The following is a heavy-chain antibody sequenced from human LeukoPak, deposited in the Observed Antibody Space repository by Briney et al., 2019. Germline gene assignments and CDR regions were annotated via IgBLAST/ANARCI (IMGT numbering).Heavy chain of an antibody. J-gene: IGHJ4*02. V-gene: IGHV1-46*01. CDR1: GYTFTSYY. CDR3: ATGLGATDYFDY. CDR2: INPSGGST. Sequence: GASVKVSCKASGYTFTSYYMHWVRQAPGQGLEWMGIINPSGGSTSYAQKFQGRVTITADKSTSTAYMELSSLRSEDTAVYYCATGLGATDYFDYWGQGTLVTVSS. D-gene: IGHD1-26*01.